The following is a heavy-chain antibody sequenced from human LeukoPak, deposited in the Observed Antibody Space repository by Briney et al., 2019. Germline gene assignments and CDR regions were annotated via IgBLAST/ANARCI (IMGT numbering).Heavy chain of an antibody. V-gene: IGHV3-33*01. CDR1: GFTFSSYG. D-gene: IGHD5-24*01. J-gene: IGHJ4*02. CDR3: ARDLDGYNFFDY. Sequence: GRSLRLSCAASGFTFSSYGMHWVSQAPGKGLEWVAVIWYDGSNKYYADSVKGRFTISRDNSKNTLYLQMNSLRAEDTAVYYCARDLDGYNFFDYWGQGTLVTVSS. CDR2: IWYDGSNK.